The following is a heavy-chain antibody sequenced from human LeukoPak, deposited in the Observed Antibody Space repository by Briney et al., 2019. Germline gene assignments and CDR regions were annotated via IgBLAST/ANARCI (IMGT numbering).Heavy chain of an antibody. CDR3: AKSASGSYYPPDY. Sequence: SGGSLRLSCAASGFTFSSYSMNWVRQAPGKGLEWVSSISSSSSYIYYADSVKGRFTISRDNAKNSLYLQVNSLRAEDTAVYYCAKSASGSYYPPDYWGQGTLVTVSS. V-gene: IGHV3-21*04. CDR2: ISSSSSYI. CDR1: GFTFSSYS. J-gene: IGHJ4*02. D-gene: IGHD1-26*01.